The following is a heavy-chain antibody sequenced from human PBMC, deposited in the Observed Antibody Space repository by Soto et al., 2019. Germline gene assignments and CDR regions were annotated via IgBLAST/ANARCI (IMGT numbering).Heavy chain of an antibody. V-gene: IGHV1-18*01. CDR1: GYTFSSYF. CDR3: ARDLPPVDY. Sequence: VQLVQSGAEVKKPGASVKVSCKASGYTFSSYFLTGVRKAPGKGLEWMGWISAYNGNTNYAQNLQSSVNMTTDTSPSTAYMALTRLRSEDTAVYYCARDLPPVDYWGQGTLVTVAS. J-gene: IGHJ4*02. CDR2: ISAYNGNT.